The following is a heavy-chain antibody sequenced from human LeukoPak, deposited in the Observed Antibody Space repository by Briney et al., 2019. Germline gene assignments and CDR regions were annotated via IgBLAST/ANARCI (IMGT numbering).Heavy chain of an antibody. V-gene: IGHV4-31*03. Sequence: SETLSLTCTVSGGSISSGGYYWSWIRQHPGKGLEWIGYIYYSGSTYYNPSLKSRVTISVDTSKNQFSLKLSSVTAADTAVYYCARGKYDSSGYLFDYWGQGTLVTVSS. CDR1: GGSISSGGYY. CDR3: ARGKYDSSGYLFDY. J-gene: IGHJ4*02. D-gene: IGHD3-22*01. CDR2: IYYSGST.